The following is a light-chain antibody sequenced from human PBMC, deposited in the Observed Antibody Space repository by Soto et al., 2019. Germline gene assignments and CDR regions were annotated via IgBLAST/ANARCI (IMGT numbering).Light chain of an antibody. J-gene: IGKJ4*01. Sequence: EIVLTQSPATLSLSPGERATLSCRASQSVTSNYLAWYQQKPGQAPRLLIYDASSRATGIPDRFSGGGSGTDFTLTISRLEPEDFAVYYCQQFSSYPLTCGGGTKGDI. CDR3: QQFSSYPLT. CDR1: QSVTSNY. V-gene: IGKV3-20*01. CDR2: DAS.